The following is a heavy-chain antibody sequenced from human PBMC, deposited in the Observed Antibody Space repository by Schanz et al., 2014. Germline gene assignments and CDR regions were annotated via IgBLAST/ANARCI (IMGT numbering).Heavy chain of an antibody. Sequence: QVQLVQSGDEVKKPGASVKVSCKASGGTFSTYTISWVRQAPGQGLEWMGRIIPYTGNTNYAQTLQGRITLTTDTATSTAYMELSSLRYEDTALYYCARGTMPGTFDIWGQGTMVTVSS. CDR1: GGTFSTYT. CDR2: IIPYTGNT. J-gene: IGHJ3*02. D-gene: IGHD2-2*01. CDR3: ARGTMPGTFDI. V-gene: IGHV1-18*01.